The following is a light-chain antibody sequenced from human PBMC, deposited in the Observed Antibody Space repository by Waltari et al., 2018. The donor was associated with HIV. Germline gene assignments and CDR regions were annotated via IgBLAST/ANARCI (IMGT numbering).Light chain of an antibody. CDR2: SHN. J-gene: IGLJ2*01. CDR3: AAWDDSLIGHVV. CDR1: SSNIGSNT. Sequence: QSVLTQPPSASGTPGQRVTISCSGSSSNIGSNTVNWYQQLPGTAPKLLIYSHNQQPSGVPDRFAGSKAGTSDSLAISGLQSDDEAGDYCAAWDDSLIGHVVFGGGTKLTVL. V-gene: IGLV1-44*01.